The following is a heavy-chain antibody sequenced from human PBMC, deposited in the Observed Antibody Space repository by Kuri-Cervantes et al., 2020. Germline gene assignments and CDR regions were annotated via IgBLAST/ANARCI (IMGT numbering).Heavy chain of an antibody. J-gene: IGHJ4*02. CDR3: SREDGNSSGYIFDY. CDR2: IIPIFGTA. D-gene: IGHD3-22*01. CDR1: GGTFSSYA. V-gene: IGHV1-69*06. Sequence: SVKVSCKASGGTFSSYAISWVRQAPGQGLEWMGGIIPIFGTANYAQKFQGRVTITADKSTSTAYMELSSLRSEDTAVYYCSREDGNSSGYIFDYWGQGTRVTVSS.